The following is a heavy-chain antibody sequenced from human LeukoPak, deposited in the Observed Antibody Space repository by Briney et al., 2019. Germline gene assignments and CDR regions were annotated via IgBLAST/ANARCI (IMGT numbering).Heavy chain of an antibody. CDR3: AKHSEYYFDSSGQN. CDR1: GFTFRGYG. J-gene: IGHJ4*02. V-gene: IGHV3-23*01. Sequence: PGASLRLSCAASGFTFRGYGMSWVRQAPGKGLELVSGISGRSDSTYYADSVKGRFTISRDNSKNTLYLQMNSLRAEDSAVYYCAKHSEYYFDSSGQNWGQGTLVTVSS. CDR2: ISGRSDST. D-gene: IGHD3-22*01.